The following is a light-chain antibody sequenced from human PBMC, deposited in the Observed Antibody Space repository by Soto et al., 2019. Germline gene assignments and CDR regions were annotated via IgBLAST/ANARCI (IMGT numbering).Light chain of an antibody. CDR2: DAS. CDR1: QSISSW. J-gene: IGKJ2*01. CDR3: QQYNSSPYT. V-gene: IGKV1-5*01. Sequence: DIPMTQSPSTLSASVGDRVTITCRASQSISSWLAWYQQKPGKAPKLLIYDASSLESGVPSRFSGSGSGTEFTLSISSLQPDDCGTYYCQQYNSSPYTFGQGTKLEIK.